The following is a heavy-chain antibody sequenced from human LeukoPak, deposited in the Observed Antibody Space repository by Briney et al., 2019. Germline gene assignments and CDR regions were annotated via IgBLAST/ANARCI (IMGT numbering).Heavy chain of an antibody. Sequence: SETLSLTCTVSGGSISSGGYYWSWIRQHPGKGLEWIGEINHSGSTNYNPSLKSRVTISVDTSKNQFSLKLSSVTAADTAVYYCAGYGGYASFYFDYWGQGTLVTVSS. D-gene: IGHD5-12*01. V-gene: IGHV4-39*07. CDR3: AGYGGYASFYFDY. CDR2: INHSGST. J-gene: IGHJ4*02. CDR1: GGSISSGGYY.